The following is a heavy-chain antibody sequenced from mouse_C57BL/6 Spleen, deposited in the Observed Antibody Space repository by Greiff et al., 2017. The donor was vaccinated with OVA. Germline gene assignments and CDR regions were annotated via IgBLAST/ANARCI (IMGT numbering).Heavy chain of an antibody. V-gene: IGHV1-76*01. CDR3: ARPGLYAMDY. CDR1: GYTFTDYY. CDR2: IYPGSGNT. Sequence: VHLVESGAELVRPGASVKLSCKASGYTFTDYYINWVKQRPGQGLEWIARIYPGSGNTYYNEKFKGKATLTAEKSSSTAYMQLSSLTSEDSAVYFCARPGLYAMDYWGQGTSVTVSS. J-gene: IGHJ4*01.